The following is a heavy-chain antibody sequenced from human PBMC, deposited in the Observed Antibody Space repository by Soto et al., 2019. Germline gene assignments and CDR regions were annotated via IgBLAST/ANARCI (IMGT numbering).Heavy chain of an antibody. V-gene: IGHV4-31*03. CDR2: IYYSGST. CDR1: GGSISSGGYS. Sequence: PSETLSLTCTVSGGSISSGGYSWSWIRQHPGKGLEWIGYIYYSGSTYYNPSLKIRVTISVDTSKNQFSLKLSSVTAADTAVYYCARFPLCGWGELSPVYFDYWGQGTLVTVSS. D-gene: IGHD3-16*02. CDR3: ARFPLCGWGELSPVYFDY. J-gene: IGHJ4*02.